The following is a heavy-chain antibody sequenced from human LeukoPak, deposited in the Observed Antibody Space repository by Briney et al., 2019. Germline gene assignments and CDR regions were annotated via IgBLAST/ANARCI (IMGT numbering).Heavy chain of an antibody. CDR2: IRYDGSNK. V-gene: IGHV3-30*02. CDR1: GFTFSSYG. CDR3: AKVAVIAAAGLH. Sequence: PGGSLRLSCAASGFTFSSYGMHWVRQAPGKGLEWVAFIRYDGSNKYYADSVKGRFTISRDNSKNTLYLQMNSLRAEDTAVYYCAKVAVIAAAGLHWGQGTLVTVSS. D-gene: IGHD6-13*01. J-gene: IGHJ4*02.